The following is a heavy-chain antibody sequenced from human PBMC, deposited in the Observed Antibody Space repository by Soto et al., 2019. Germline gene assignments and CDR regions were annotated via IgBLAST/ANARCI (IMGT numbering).Heavy chain of an antibody. CDR3: AKDRNYYDSSGYDY. J-gene: IGHJ4*02. CDR1: GFTFNSYA. CDR2: IIGSGGGT. V-gene: IGHV3-23*01. Sequence: GGSLRLSCAASGFTFNSYAMSWVRQAPGKGLEWVSTIIGSGGGTYYADSVKGRFSVSRENYKNTLYLKMNSMRAEDTAVYYCAKDRNYYDSSGYDYWGQGTLVTVSS. D-gene: IGHD3-22*01.